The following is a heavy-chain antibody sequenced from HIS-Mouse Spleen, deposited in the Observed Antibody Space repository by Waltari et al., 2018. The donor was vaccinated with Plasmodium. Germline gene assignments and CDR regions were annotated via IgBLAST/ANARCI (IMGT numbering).Heavy chain of an antibody. Sequence: EVQLVESGGGLVQPGGSRRLPCAASGFTFGSDWMCWARQAPGKGLEWVANIKQDGSEKYYVDSVKGRFTISRDNAKNSLYLQMNSLRAEDTAVYYCASSWYWYFDLWGRGTLVTVSS. CDR3: ASSWYWYFDL. CDR1: GFTFGSDW. J-gene: IGHJ2*01. CDR2: IKQDGSEK. D-gene: IGHD6-13*01. V-gene: IGHV3-7*01.